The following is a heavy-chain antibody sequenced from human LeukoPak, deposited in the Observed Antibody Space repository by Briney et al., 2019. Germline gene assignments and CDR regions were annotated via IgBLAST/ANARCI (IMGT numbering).Heavy chain of an antibody. CDR2: IYDSGST. J-gene: IGHJ6*02. CDR3: ARGGSGYDSFYYYGMDV. V-gene: IGHV4-59*01. Sequence: SETLSLTCTASGGSISSYYWSWIRQPPGKGLEWIGYIYDSGSTNYNPSLKSRVTISVDTSKNQFSLKLSSVTAADTAVYYCARGGSGYDSFYYYGMDVWGQGTTVTVSS. CDR1: GGSISSYY. D-gene: IGHD5-12*01.